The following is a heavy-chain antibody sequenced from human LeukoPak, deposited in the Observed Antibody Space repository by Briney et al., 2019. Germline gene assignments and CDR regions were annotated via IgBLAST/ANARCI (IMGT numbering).Heavy chain of an antibody. Sequence: SETLSLTCTVSGGSISSGSYYWSWIRQHPGKGLEWIGYIYYSGSTYYNPSLKSRVTISVDTSKNQFSLNLSSVTAADTAVYYCARVGYYARAFDIWGQGTMVTVSS. CDR2: IYYSGST. D-gene: IGHD3-10*01. CDR1: GGSISSGSYY. J-gene: IGHJ3*02. CDR3: ARVGYYARAFDI. V-gene: IGHV4-31*03.